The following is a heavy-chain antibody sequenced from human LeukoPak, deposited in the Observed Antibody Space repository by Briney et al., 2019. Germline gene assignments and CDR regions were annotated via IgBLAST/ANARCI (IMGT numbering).Heavy chain of an antibody. CDR3: VKDYCRGGNGPFPFFDC. J-gene: IGHJ4*02. D-gene: IGHD2-15*01. CDR2: ITGGGDQI. Sequence: PGGSLRLSCAASGFTLTSHAMSWVRQAPGKGLEWVSIITGGGDQIYYADSVKGRFTISRDTSKNTLFLQMNSLRVEDTAMYYCVKDYCRGGNGPFPFFDCWGQGTLVTVSS. V-gene: IGHV3-23*01. CDR1: GFTLTSHA.